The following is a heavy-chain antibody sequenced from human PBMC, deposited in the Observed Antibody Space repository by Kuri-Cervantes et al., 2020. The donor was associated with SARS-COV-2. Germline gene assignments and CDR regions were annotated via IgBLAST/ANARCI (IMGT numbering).Heavy chain of an antibody. D-gene: IGHD3/OR15-3a*01. Sequence: GESLKISCAASGFTFSGSTIHWVRQASGKGLEWVGRIRTKAYNYATEYAASMKGRFTISRDDSKNTAYLQMNSLRAEDTAVYYCAREFGWTGSFPPYMDVWGKGTTVTVSS. J-gene: IGHJ6*03. CDR1: GFTFSGST. CDR3: AREFGWTGSFPPYMDV. CDR2: IRTKAYNYAT. V-gene: IGHV3-73*01.